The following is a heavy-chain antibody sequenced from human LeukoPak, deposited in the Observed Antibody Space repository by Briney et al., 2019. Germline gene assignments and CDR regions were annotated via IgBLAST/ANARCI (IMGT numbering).Heavy chain of an antibody. V-gene: IGHV3-30*02. D-gene: IGHD2-2*01. Sequence: GGSLRLSCTASGFIFPNAFMNWVRQAPGKGLEWVAFIRYDGSNKYYADSVKGRFTISRDNSKNTLYLQMNSLRAEDTAVYYCAKNAIYYYYYMDVWGKGTTVTISS. CDR3: AKNAIYYYYYMDV. J-gene: IGHJ6*03. CDR2: IRYDGSNK. CDR1: GFIFPNAF.